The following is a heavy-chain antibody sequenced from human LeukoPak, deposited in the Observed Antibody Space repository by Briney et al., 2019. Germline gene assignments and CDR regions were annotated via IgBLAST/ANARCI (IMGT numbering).Heavy chain of an antibody. CDR1: GGSISSYY. D-gene: IGHD5-12*01. J-gene: IGHJ4*02. CDR3: ARGGVATICDY. CDR2: IYYSGST. Sequence: SETLSLTCTVSGGSISSYYWSWVRQPPGKGLEWIGYIYYSGSTNYNPSLKSRVTISVDTSKNQFSLKLSSVTAADTAVYYCARGGVATICDYWGQGTLVTVSS. V-gene: IGHV4-59*01.